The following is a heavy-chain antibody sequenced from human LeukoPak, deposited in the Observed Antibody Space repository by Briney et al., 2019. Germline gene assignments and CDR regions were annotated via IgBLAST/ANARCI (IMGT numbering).Heavy chain of an antibody. D-gene: IGHD6-13*01. CDR2: IYYSGST. CDR1: GGSFSGYY. V-gene: IGHV4-59*01. CDR3: ARAGSSSWFGDWFDP. J-gene: IGHJ5*02. Sequence: NPSETLSLTCAVYGGSFSGYYWNWIRQPPGKGLEWIGYIYYSGSTNYNPSLKSRVTISVDTSKNQFSLKLRSVIAADTAVYYCARAGSSSWFGDWFDPWGQGTLVTVSS.